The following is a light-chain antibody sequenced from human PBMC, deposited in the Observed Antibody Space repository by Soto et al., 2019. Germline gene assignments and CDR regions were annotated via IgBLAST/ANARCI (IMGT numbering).Light chain of an antibody. CDR2: DAP. Sequence: DIVLTQSPDTLSLSPGERATLSCRASQSVGTSLAWYQQKPGQAPRLVMYDAPNRATGIPARFSGSGSGTDFTLTISSLEPEDFAVYYCQPRSNSFTFGPGTKVDIE. J-gene: IGKJ3*01. CDR1: QSVGTS. V-gene: IGKV3-11*01. CDR3: QPRSNSFT.